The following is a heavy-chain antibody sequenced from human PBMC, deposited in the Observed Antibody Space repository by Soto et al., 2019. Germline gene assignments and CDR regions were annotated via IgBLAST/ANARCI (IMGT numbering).Heavy chain of an antibody. J-gene: IGHJ4*02. CDR2: ISSSSSYI. CDR1: GFTFSSYS. Sequence: GGSLRLSCAASGFTFSSYSMNWVRQAPGKGLEWVSSISSSSSYIYYADSVKGRFTISRDNAKNSLYLQMNSLRAEDTAVYYCARVAVVAATNPEDSWGQGTLVTVS. V-gene: IGHV3-21*01. D-gene: IGHD2-15*01. CDR3: ARVAVVAATNPEDS.